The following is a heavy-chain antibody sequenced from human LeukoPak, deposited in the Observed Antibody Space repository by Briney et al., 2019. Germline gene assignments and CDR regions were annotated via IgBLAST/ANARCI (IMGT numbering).Heavy chain of an antibody. Sequence: PGRSLRLSCAASAFSFRNYGMHWVRQAPGKGLEWVAGISNDGSNKYYGDSVKGRFTISRDDSKNTLYLQMNSLRAEDTAVYYCAKVPKPGIGGATLDYGGRETLVPVS. V-gene: IGHV3-30*18. D-gene: IGHD1-26*01. CDR2: ISNDGSNK. J-gene: IGHJ4*02. CDR1: AFSFRNYG. CDR3: AKVPKPGIGGATLDY.